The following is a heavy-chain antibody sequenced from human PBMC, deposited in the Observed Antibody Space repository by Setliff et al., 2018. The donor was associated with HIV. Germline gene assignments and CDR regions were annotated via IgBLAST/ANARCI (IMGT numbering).Heavy chain of an antibody. CDR2: IYPGDPDT. V-gene: IGHV5-51*01. CDR3: ARHVLVTRDVRYFDY. J-gene: IGHJ4*02. D-gene: IGHD2-21*02. Sequence: GESLKISCKGSGYYFTSYWIGWVRQMPGKGLEWMGIIYPGDPDTRISPSFQGQVTISADKSINTAYLQWSSLKASDTAMYYCARHVLVTRDVRYFDYWGQGTLVTVSS. CDR1: GYYFTSYW.